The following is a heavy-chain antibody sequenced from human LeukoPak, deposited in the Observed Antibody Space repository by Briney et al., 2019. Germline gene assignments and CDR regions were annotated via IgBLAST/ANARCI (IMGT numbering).Heavy chain of an antibody. J-gene: IGHJ4*02. CDR1: GFTFSSFW. D-gene: IGHD5-24*01. CDR2: IKQDGSDK. V-gene: IGHV3-7*01. Sequence: GGSLRLPCAASGFTFSSFWMSWVRRAPGTGLEWVANIKQDGSDKYYVDSVKGRFTISRDNANNSIYLQMNSLRAEDTAVYYCAKDQGWLQLLDYWGQGTLVTVSS. CDR3: AKDQGWLQLLDY.